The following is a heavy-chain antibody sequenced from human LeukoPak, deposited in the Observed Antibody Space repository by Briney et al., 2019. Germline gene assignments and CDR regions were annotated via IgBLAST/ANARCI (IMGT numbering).Heavy chain of an antibody. J-gene: IGHJ4*02. CDR1: GLTLSNYG. Sequence: GSLRLSRAVSGLTLSNYGMSWVRQAPGRGLEWVAGISGSGGGTRYADSVKGRFTISRDNPKNTLYLQMNSLRAEDTAVYFCAKRGVVIRVILVGFHKEAYYFESWGQGALVTVSS. CDR3: AKRGVVIRVILVGFHKEAYYFES. D-gene: IGHD3/OR15-3a*01. CDR2: ISGSGGGT. V-gene: IGHV3-23*01.